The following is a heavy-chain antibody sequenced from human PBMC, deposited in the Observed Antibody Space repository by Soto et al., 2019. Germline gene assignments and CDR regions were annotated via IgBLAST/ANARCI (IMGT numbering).Heavy chain of an antibody. CDR2: IYYSGST. CDR3: ARADYDILTGYSYGAFDI. Sequence: SETLSLTCTVSGGSISSGGYYWSWIRQHPGKGLEWIGYIYYSGSTYYNPSLKSRVTISVDTSKNQFSLKLSSVTAADTAVYYCARADYDILTGYSYGAFDIWGQGTMVTVSS. D-gene: IGHD3-9*01. V-gene: IGHV4-31*03. CDR1: GGSISSGGYY. J-gene: IGHJ3*02.